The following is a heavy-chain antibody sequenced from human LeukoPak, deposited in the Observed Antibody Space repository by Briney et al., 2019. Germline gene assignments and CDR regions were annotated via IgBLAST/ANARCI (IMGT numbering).Heavy chain of an antibody. Sequence: PGGSLRLSCAASGFTFSSYAMSWVRQAPGKGLEWVSAISGSGGSTYYADSVKGRFTISRDNSKHTLYLQMNSLRAEDTAVYYCSSTSIRLWFGELLREIDYWGQGTLVAVSS. J-gene: IGHJ4*02. CDR3: SSTSIRLWFGELLREIDY. CDR1: GFTFSSYA. CDR2: ISGSGGST. D-gene: IGHD3-10*01. V-gene: IGHV3-23*01.